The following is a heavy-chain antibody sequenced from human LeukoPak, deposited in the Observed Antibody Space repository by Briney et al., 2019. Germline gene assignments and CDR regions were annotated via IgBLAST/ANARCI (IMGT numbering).Heavy chain of an antibody. CDR2: ISGSGRTT. CDR1: GFSFSSSA. J-gene: IGHJ4*02. CDR3: ARPSYPHDDPRINFDY. Sequence: QSGGSLRLSCEASGFSFSSSAMTWVRQTPGTGLECISYISGSGRTTDYADSVKGRFTISRDNSKNTLYLQMNSLRAEDTAVYYCARPSYPHDDPRINFDYWGQGTLVTVSS. D-gene: IGHD1-14*01. V-gene: IGHV3-23*01.